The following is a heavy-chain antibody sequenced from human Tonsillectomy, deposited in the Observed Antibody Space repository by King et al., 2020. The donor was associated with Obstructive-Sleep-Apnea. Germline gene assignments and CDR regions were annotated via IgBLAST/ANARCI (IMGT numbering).Heavy chain of an antibody. Sequence: VQLVVSGGGLVQPGGSLRLSCAASGFTFSSYAMNWVRQAPGKGLEWVSVITTGGSTYYADSVKGRFTISRDNSKNTLYLQMNSLRAEDTAEYYCAKVSRDGGIVEVPTAKEYYYYYYDLDVWGQGTTVTVSS. V-gene: IGHV3-23*04. CDR1: GFTFSSYA. CDR2: ITTGGST. J-gene: IGHJ6*02. CDR3: AKVSRDGGIVEVPTAKEYYYYYYDLDV. D-gene: IGHD2-2*01.